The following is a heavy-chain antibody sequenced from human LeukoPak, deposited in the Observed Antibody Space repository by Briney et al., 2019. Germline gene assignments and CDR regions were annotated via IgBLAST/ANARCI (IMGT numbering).Heavy chain of an antibody. CDR1: DDSISNNRYF. Sequence: SETLSLTCTISDDSISNNRYFWAWIRQPPGKGLEWIGEINHSGSTNYNPSLKSRVTISVDTSKNQFSLKLSSVTAADTAVYYCARVPSYYDFWSGFYYYYMDVWGKGTTVTVSS. V-gene: IGHV4-39*07. CDR2: INHSGST. D-gene: IGHD3-3*01. J-gene: IGHJ6*03. CDR3: ARVPSYYDFWSGFYYYYMDV.